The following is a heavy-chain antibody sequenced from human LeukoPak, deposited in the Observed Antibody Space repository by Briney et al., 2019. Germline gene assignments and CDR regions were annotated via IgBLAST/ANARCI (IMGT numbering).Heavy chain of an antibody. D-gene: IGHD1-26*01. CDR2: INPNSGGT. Sequence: ASVKVSCKASGYTFTGYYMHWVRQAPGQGLEWMGWINPNSGGTNYAQKFQGRVAMTRDTSLSTAYMELSRLTSDDTALYYCTRGTYLHLFDYWGQGTLVTVSS. V-gene: IGHV1-2*02. CDR1: GYTFTGYY. CDR3: TRGTYLHLFDY. J-gene: IGHJ4*02.